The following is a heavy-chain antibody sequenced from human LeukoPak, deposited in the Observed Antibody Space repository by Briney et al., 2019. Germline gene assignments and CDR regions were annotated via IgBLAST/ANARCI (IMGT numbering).Heavy chain of an antibody. V-gene: IGHV3-30*02. D-gene: IGHD4-23*01. CDR1: GFTFSDYG. CDR3: ARDHYDGKNYFGFDP. J-gene: IGHJ5*02. CDR2: LQYDGSDK. Sequence: GGSLRLSCAASGFTFSDYGMHWVRQAPGKGLEWVAFLQYDGSDKFFADSVKGRFTISRDNSKSKSTLYLQMNSLRVEDTAVYYCARDHYDGKNYFGFDPWGRGTLVTVSS.